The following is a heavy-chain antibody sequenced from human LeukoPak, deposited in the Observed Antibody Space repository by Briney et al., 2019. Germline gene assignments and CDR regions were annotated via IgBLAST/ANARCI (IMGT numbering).Heavy chain of an antibody. V-gene: IGHV3-33*01. CDR2: IWYDGSNK. J-gene: IGHJ3*02. CDR3: AREVSDAFDI. CDR1: GFTFSSYD. D-gene: IGHD2-8*01. Sequence: SLLLSCAASGFTFSSYDMHWVRQAPGKGLEWVALIWYDGSNKNYADSVRGRFTISRDNSKNTLFLQMNSLRAEDTAVYYCAREVSDAFDIWGQGRIVTVSS.